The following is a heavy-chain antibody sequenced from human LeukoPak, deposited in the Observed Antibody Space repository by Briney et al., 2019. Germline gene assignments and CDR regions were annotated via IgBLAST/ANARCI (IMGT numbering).Heavy chain of an antibody. J-gene: IGHJ3*02. CDR1: GGSISSYY. D-gene: IGHD3-9*01. V-gene: IGHV4-59*01. Sequence: SETLSLTCTVSGGSISSYYWSWIRQPPGKGLEWIGYIYYSGSTNYNPSLKSRVTISVDTSKNQFSLKLSSVTAADTAVYYCARGRDYDILTGYPPHAFDIWGQGTMVTVSS. CDR2: IYYSGST. CDR3: ARGRDYDILTGYPPHAFDI.